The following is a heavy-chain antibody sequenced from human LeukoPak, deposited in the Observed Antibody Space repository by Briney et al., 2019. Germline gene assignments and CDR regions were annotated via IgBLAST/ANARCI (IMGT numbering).Heavy chain of an antibody. CDR2: INPNSGGT. D-gene: IGHD4-17*01. Sequence: ASVKVSCKASGYTFTGYYMHWVRQAPGQGLEWMGWINPNSGGTNYAQKFQGRVTMTRDTSISTAYMELSRLRSDDTAVYYCARVPRWVTTRLFFLDYWGQGTLVTVSS. V-gene: IGHV1-2*02. CDR3: ARVPRWVTTRLFFLDY. J-gene: IGHJ4*02. CDR1: GYTFTGYY.